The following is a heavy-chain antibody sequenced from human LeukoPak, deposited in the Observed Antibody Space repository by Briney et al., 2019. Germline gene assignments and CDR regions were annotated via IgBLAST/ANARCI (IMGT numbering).Heavy chain of an antibody. CDR1: GGSISSGGYY. CDR3: ARAPEYSSGWFD. Sequence: SQTLSLTCTVSGGSISSGGYYWSWIRQPPGKGLEWIGYIYHSGSTYYNPSLKSRVTISVDRSKNQFSLKLSSVTAADTAVYYCARAPEYSSGWFDWGQGTLVTVSS. CDR2: IYHSGST. D-gene: IGHD6-19*01. V-gene: IGHV4-30-2*01. J-gene: IGHJ4*02.